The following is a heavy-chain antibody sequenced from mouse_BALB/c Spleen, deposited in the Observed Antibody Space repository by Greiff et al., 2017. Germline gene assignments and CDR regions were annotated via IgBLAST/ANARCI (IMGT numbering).Heavy chain of an antibody. CDR3: ARDPDYFAY. CDR1: GFTFSSYG. V-gene: IGHV5-6-3*01. D-gene: IGHD2-4*01. Sequence: EVQLVESGGGLVQPGGSLKLSCAASGFTFSSYGMSWVRQTPDKRLELVATINSNGGSTYYLDSVKGRFTISRDNAKNTLYLQMSSLKSEDTAMYYCARDPDYFAYWGQGTLVTVSA. CDR2: INSNGGST. J-gene: IGHJ3*01.